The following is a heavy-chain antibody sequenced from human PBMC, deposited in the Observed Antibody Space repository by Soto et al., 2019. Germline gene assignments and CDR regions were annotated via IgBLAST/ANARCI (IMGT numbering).Heavy chain of an antibody. CDR1: GYTFTGYY. CDR3: AKGITMVRGGTNYYYGMDV. D-gene: IGHD3-10*01. CDR2: INPNSGGT. V-gene: IGHV1-2*04. Sequence: ASVKVSCKASGYTFTGYYMHWVRQAPGQGLEWMGWINPNSGGTNYAQKFQGWVTMTRDTSISTAYMELSRLRSDDTAVYYCAKGITMVRGGTNYYYGMDVWGQGTTVTVSS. J-gene: IGHJ6*02.